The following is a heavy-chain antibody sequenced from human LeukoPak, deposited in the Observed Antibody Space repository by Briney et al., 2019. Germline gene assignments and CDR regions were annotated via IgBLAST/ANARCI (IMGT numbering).Heavy chain of an antibody. Sequence: GGSLRLSCAASGFTFSNYGMHWVRQAPGKGLEWVTVIWFDGSHQHYADSVRGRFTVSRDNSRNTLYLQMNSLRAEDTAVYYCVREKFDSGSHTTPDYWGQGTLVTVSS. CDR3: VREKFDSGSHTTPDY. CDR2: IWFDGSHQ. J-gene: IGHJ4*02. V-gene: IGHV3-33*01. CDR1: GFTFSNYG. D-gene: IGHD1-26*01.